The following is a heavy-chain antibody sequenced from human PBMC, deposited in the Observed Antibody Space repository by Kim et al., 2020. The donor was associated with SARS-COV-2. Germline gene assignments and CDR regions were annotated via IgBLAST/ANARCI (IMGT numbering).Heavy chain of an antibody. D-gene: IGHD1-26*01. CDR1: GGSISSYY. CDR3: ARDYSGSYLVNWFDP. V-gene: IGHV4-59*01. Sequence: SETLSLTCTVSGGSISSYYWSWIRQPPGKGLEWIGYIYYSGSTNYNPSLKSRVTISVDTSKNQFSLKLSSVTAADTAVYYCARDYSGSYLVNWFDPWGQGTLVTVSS. J-gene: IGHJ5*02. CDR2: IYYSGST.